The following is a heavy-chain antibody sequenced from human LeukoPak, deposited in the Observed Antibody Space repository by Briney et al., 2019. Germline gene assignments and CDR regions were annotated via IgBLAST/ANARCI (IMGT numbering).Heavy chain of an antibody. CDR2: INHSGST. CDR3: ARAPGYRIDY. Sequence: SETLSLTCAVYGGSFSGYYWSWIRQPPGKGLEWIGEINHSGSTNYNPSLKSRVTISVDTSKNQFSLKLSSVTAADTAVYYCARAPGYRIDYWGQGTLVTVSS. J-gene: IGHJ4*02. CDR1: GGSFSGYY. V-gene: IGHV4-34*01. D-gene: IGHD2-15*01.